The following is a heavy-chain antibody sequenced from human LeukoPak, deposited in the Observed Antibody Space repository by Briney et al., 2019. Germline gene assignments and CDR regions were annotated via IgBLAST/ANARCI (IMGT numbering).Heavy chain of an antibody. V-gene: IGHV3-23*01. Sequence: PGGSLRLSCTASGFTFSTYAMSWVRQAPGKGLEWFSAITGGGDDTYYADSVKDRFTISRDNSKNTLYLQMNSLRVEDTAVYYCAKGGSSSRPYYFDYWGQGALVTVSS. CDR1: GFTFSTYA. CDR2: ITGGGDDT. J-gene: IGHJ4*02. CDR3: AKGGSSSRPYYFDY. D-gene: IGHD6-6*01.